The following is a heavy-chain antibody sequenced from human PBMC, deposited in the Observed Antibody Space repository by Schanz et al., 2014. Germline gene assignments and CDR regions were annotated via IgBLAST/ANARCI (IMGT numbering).Heavy chain of an antibody. J-gene: IGHJ4*02. V-gene: IGHV3-48*01. CDR3: AKDSTHIDIVLVPTAIDY. D-gene: IGHD2-2*01. CDR1: GFAFSSYS. Sequence: QLVGSGGGLIQPGGSLRLSCTASGFAFSSYSMNWVRQAPGKGLEWVSYISSSGTTIYYADSVKGRFTISRDNSKTTLYLHMNTLRSEDTAVYYCAKDSTHIDIVLVPTAIDYWGQGTLVTVSS. CDR2: ISSSGTTI.